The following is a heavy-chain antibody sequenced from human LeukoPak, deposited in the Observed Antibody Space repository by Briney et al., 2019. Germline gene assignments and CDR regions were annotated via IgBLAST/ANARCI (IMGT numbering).Heavy chain of an antibody. CDR2: ISPRGDST. CDR1: GYIFTNHF. CDR3: ARAGDQYFDL. Sequence: ASVKVSCKASGYIFTNHFVHWVRQAPGQGFEWMGIISPRGDSTPFAQKFVGRVTMTRDTSTSTVYMELSSLRSEDTAVYYCARAGDQYFDLWGQGTLVTVSS. V-gene: IGHV1-46*01. J-gene: IGHJ4*02. D-gene: IGHD7-27*01.